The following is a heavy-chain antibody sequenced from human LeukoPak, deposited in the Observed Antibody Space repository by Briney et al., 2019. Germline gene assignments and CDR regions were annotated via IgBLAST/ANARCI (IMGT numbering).Heavy chain of an antibody. Sequence: SGRSLRLSCAASGFTFSSYAMHWVRQAPGKGLEWVAVISYDGSNKYYADSVKGRFSISRNNNKNSLYLELNSLRTEDTALYYCAKDQGTTLWYFEYWGQGALVTVSS. CDR1: GFTFSSYA. D-gene: IGHD1-1*01. V-gene: IGHV3-30*04. J-gene: IGHJ4*02. CDR2: ISYDGSNK. CDR3: AKDQGTTLWYFEY.